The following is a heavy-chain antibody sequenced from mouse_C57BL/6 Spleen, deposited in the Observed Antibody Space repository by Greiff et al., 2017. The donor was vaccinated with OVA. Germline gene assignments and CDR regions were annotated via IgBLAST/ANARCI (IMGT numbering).Heavy chain of an antibody. Sequence: VQLQQSGPELVKPGASVKISCKASGYSFTGYYMNWVKQSPEKSLEWIGEINPSTGGTTYNQKFKAKATLTVDKSSSTAYMQLKSLTSEDSAVYYCARGEGIFYAMDYWGQGTSVTVAS. CDR2: INPSTGGT. J-gene: IGHJ4*01. CDR3: ARGEGIFYAMDY. CDR1: GYSFTGYY. V-gene: IGHV1-42*01. D-gene: IGHD2-13*01.